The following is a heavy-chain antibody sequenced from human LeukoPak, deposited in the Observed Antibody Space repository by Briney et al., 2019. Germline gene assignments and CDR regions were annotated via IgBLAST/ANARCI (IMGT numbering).Heavy chain of an antibody. CDR3: AKDKDGVGYSSGWYFDY. V-gene: IGHV3-43D*03. J-gene: IGHJ4*02. Sequence: GGSLRLSCAASGFTFDDYAMHWVRQAPGKGLEWVSLISWDGGSTYYADSVKGRFTISRDNSKNSLYLQMNSLRAEDTALYYCAKDKDGVGYSSGWYFDYWGQGTLVTVSS. CDR1: GFTFDDYA. CDR2: ISWDGGST. D-gene: IGHD6-19*01.